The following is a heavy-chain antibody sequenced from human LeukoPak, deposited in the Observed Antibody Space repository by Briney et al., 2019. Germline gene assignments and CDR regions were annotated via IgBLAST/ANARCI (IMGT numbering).Heavy chain of an antibody. Sequence: HAGGSLRLSCAASGFNFDEYAMHWVRQAPGKGLEWVSGISWNSGTIGYADSVKGRFTISRDNAESSLYLQMNSLRAEDTALYYCAKINARWLNYYQFYMDVWGKGTTVTVSS. CDR2: ISWNSGTI. CDR1: GFNFDEYA. J-gene: IGHJ6*03. CDR3: AKINARWLNYYQFYMDV. V-gene: IGHV3-9*01. D-gene: IGHD5-12*01.